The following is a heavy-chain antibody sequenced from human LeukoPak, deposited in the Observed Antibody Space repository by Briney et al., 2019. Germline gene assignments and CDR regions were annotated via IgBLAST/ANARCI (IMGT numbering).Heavy chain of an antibody. CDR1: GYNFTSYW. CDR2: IDPSDSYT. V-gene: IGHV5-10-1*01. CDR3: ARHVKLKVDYYYYGMDV. Sequence: GESLKISCKGSGYNFTSYWISWVRQMPGKGLEWMGRIDPSDSYTNYGPSFQGHVTISVDTSISTAYLQWSSLKASDTAMYYCARHVKLKVDYYYYGMDVWGQGTTVTVSS. D-gene: IGHD3-10*02. J-gene: IGHJ6*02.